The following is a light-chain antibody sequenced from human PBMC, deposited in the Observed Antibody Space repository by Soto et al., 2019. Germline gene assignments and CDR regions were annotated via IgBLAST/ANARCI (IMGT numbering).Light chain of an antibody. CDR3: ATWDDSLKGWV. J-gene: IGLJ3*02. CDR2: SNN. Sequence: QSVLTQPPSASGTPGQRVTISCSGSTSNIGSNAVDWYQQHPGTAPKVLIYSNNQWPSGVPDRIFGSRSGTSASLAITGLQSEDEADYYCATWDDSLKGWVFGGGTKLTVL. CDR1: TSNIGSNA. V-gene: IGLV1-44*01.